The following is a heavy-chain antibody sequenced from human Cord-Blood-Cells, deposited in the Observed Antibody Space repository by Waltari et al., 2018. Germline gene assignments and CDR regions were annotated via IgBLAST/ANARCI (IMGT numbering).Heavy chain of an antibody. V-gene: IGHV4-30-2*01. J-gene: IGHJ1*01. CDR3: ASFTGSMTTVTSEYFQH. Sequence: QLQLQESGSGLVKPSQTLSLTCAVSGGSISSGGYSWSLIRQPPGKGLEWIGYIYHSGSTYYNPSLKSRVTISVDRSKNQFSLKLSSVTAADTAVYYCASFTGSMTTVTSEYFQHWGQGTLVTVSS. CDR2: IYHSGST. D-gene: IGHD4-4*01. CDR1: GGSISSGGYS.